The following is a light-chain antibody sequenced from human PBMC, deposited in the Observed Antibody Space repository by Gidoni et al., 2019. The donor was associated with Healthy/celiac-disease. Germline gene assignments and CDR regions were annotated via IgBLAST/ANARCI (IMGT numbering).Light chain of an antibody. J-gene: IGKJ5*01. CDR1: QSVSSS. CDR2: DAS. V-gene: IGKV3-11*01. CDR3: QQRSNWPRLT. Sequence: EIVLTQSQATLSLSPGERATLSCRASQSVSSSFALYQQTPGPAPRLRIYDASNRATGIPARFSCSGLGTDFTFTFSILEPEDFAVYYCQQRSNWPRLTFGQGTRLEIK.